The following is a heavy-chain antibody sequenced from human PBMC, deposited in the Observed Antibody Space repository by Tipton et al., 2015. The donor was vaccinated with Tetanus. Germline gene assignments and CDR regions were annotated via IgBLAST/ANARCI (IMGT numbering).Heavy chain of an antibody. D-gene: IGHD6-25*01. CDR1: GGSISSYY. J-gene: IGHJ4*02. V-gene: IGHV4-59*01. CDR3: AGGGIAAAGGALDY. Sequence: LRLSCTVSGGSISSYYWSWIRQPPGKGLEWIGYIYYSGSTNYNPSLKSRVTISVDTSKNQFSLKLSSVTAADTAVYYCAGGGIAAAGGALDYWGQGTLVIVSP. CDR2: IYYSGST.